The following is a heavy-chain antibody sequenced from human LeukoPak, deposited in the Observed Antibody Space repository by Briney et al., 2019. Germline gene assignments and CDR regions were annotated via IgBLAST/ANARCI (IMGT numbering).Heavy chain of an antibody. CDR2: IYYSGST. CDR1: GGSISSYY. V-gene: IGHV4-59*12. Sequence: SETLSLTCTVSGGSISSYYWSWIRQPPGKGLEWIGYIYYSGSTNYNPSLKSRVTISVDTSKNQFSLKLSSVTAADTAVYYCAREHYDILTGYPDYFDYWGQGTLVTVSS. CDR3: AREHYDILTGYPDYFDY. J-gene: IGHJ4*02. D-gene: IGHD3-9*01.